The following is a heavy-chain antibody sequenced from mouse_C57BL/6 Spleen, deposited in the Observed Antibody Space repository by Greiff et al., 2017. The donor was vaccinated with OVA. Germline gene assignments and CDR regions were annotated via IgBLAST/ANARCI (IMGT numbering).Heavy chain of an antibody. D-gene: IGHD1-1*01. CDR3: ARGDYYGRSYGYFDV. CDR1: GYAFSSSW. V-gene: IGHV1-82*01. CDR2: FYPGDGDT. Sequence: QVQLKESGPELVKPGASVKISCKASGYAFSSSWMNWVKQRPGKGLEWIGRFYPGDGDTNYNGKFKGKATLTADKSSSTAYMQLSSLTSEDSAVYFCARGDYYGRSYGYFDVWGTGTTVTVSS. J-gene: IGHJ1*03.